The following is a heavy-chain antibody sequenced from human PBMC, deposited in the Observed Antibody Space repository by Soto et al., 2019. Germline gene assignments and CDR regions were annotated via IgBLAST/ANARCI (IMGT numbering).Heavy chain of an antibody. V-gene: IGHV4-59*08. J-gene: IGHJ2*01. CDR2: IYYSGST. CDR1: GGSISSYY. CDR3: ARFNWYFDF. Sequence: TSETLSLTCTVSGGSISSYYWSWIRQPPGKGLEWIGYIYYSGSTYYNPSLESRVTISVDTSKNQFSLKLSSVTAADTAVYYCARFNWYFDFWGRGTLVTVSS.